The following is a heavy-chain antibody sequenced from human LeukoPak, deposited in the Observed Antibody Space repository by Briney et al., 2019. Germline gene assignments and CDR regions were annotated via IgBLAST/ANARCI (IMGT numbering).Heavy chain of an antibody. V-gene: IGHV4-59*01. D-gene: IGHD6-13*01. Sequence: PSETLSLTCTVSGGSISSYYWSWIRQPPGKGLEWIGYIYYSGSTNYNPSLKSRVTISVDTSKNQFSLKLSSVTAADTAVYYCASLSSSYSFDYWGQETLVTVSS. CDR2: IYYSGST. CDR3: ASLSSSYSFDY. J-gene: IGHJ4*02. CDR1: GGSISSYY.